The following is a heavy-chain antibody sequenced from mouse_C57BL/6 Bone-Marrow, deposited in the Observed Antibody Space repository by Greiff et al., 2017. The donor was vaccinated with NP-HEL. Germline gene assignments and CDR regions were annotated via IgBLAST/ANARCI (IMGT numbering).Heavy chain of an antibody. V-gene: IGHV1-50*01. CDR2: IDPSDSYT. Sequence: QVHVKQPGAELVKPGASVKLSCKASGYTFTSYWMQCVKQRPGQGLEWIGEIDPSDSYTNYNQKFKGKATLTVDTSSSTAYMQLSSLTSEDSAVYYCARSYYDYPFAYWGQGTLVTVSA. D-gene: IGHD2-4*01. CDR1: GYTFTSYW. CDR3: ARSYYDYPFAY. J-gene: IGHJ3*01.